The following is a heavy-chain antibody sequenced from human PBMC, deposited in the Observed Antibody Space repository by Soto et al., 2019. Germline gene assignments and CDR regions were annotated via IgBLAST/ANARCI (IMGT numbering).Heavy chain of an antibody. CDR2: IYTSETT. Sequence: QVQLQESGPGLVKPSETLSLTCTVSGGSISSYYWSWIRQPAGKGLEWIGRIYTSETTNYNPSLNSVVTSTIDTHKNQISLKLSSVTAADTAVYYCARESFYDILTYLIRGGGPFDYWGQGTLVTVSS. V-gene: IGHV4-4*07. D-gene: IGHD3-9*01. CDR3: ARESFYDILTYLIRGGGPFDY. J-gene: IGHJ4*02. CDR1: GGSISSYY.